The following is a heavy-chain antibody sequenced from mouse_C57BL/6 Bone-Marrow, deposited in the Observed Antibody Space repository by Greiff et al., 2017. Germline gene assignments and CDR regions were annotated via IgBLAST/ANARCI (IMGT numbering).Heavy chain of an antibody. V-gene: IGHV1-76*01. D-gene: IGHD2-4*01. J-gene: IGHJ4*01. Sequence: QVQLQQSGAELVRPGASVKLSCKASGYTFTDYYINWVKQRPGQGLEWIARIYPGSGSTYYNEKFKGKATLTAEKSSSTAYMQLSSLTSEDSAVYFCAREYDYDDGDYWGQGTSVTVSS. CDR2: IYPGSGST. CDR1: GYTFTDYY. CDR3: AREYDYDDGDY.